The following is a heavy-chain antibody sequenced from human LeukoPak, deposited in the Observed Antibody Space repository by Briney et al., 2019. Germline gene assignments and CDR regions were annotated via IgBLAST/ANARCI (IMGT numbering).Heavy chain of an antibody. D-gene: IGHD3-22*01. CDR1: GFTVSSNY. Sequence: GGSLRLSCAASGFTVSSNYMSWVRQAPGKGLEWVGRIKSKTAGGTTDFAAPVKGRFTISRDDSKNTLHLEMNSLKTEGTAVYYCTYYYDSSGSHPTRNFDYWGQGTLVTVSS. CDR2: IKSKTAGGTT. J-gene: IGHJ4*02. V-gene: IGHV3-15*01. CDR3: TYYYDSSGSHPTRNFDY.